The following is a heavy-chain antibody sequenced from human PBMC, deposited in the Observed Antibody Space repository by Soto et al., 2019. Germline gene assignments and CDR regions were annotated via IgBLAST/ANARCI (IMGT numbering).Heavy chain of an antibody. J-gene: IGHJ6*02. V-gene: IGHV1-69*13. Sequence: SVKVSCKASGGTFSSYAISWVRQAPGQGLEWMGGIIPIFGTANYAQKFQGRVTITADESTSTAYMELSSLRSEDTAVYYCARDQSSYCTNGVCHYYYYYGMDVWGQGTTVTVS. D-gene: IGHD2-8*01. CDR1: GGTFSSYA. CDR2: IIPIFGTA. CDR3: ARDQSSYCTNGVCHYYYYYGMDV.